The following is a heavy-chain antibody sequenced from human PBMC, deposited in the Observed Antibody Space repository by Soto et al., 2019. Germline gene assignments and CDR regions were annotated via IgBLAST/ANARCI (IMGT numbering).Heavy chain of an antibody. D-gene: IGHD3-10*01. J-gene: IGHJ4*02. V-gene: IGHV4-34*01. CDR1: SGSFSTYY. CDR2: INQSGST. Sequence: QVQLQQWGAGVLKPSETLSLTCAVYSGSFSTYYWNWIRQPPGKGLEWIGEINQSGSTNYNPSLKSRITTSVDTSKNQFSLKLNAVTAADTAVYYCGRGYYYDSGSAVPYWGQGTLVTVSS. CDR3: GRGYYYDSGSAVPY.